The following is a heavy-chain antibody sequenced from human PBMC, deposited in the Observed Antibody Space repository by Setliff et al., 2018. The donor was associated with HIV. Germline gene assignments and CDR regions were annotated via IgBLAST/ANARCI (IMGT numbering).Heavy chain of an antibody. CDR2: ISGLGGGTI. Sequence: GGSLRLSCAASGFTFTHYSIIWVRQAPGKGLEWVSYISGLGGGTIYYADSVRGRFTLSRDNAMNSLSLEMNSLRAEDTALYYCARSPPGVRIHWWNWFDYWGQGALVTVSS. CDR3: ARSPPGVRIHWWNWFDY. V-gene: IGHV3-48*04. J-gene: IGHJ4*02. D-gene: IGHD2-8*02. CDR1: GFTFTHYS.